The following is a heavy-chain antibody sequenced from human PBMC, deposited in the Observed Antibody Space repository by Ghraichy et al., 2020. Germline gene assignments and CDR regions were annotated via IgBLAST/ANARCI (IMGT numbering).Heavy chain of an antibody. CDR2: INLSGST. CDR3: ARDMGIIAARSIKRDYYYGMDV. V-gene: IGHV4-34*01. D-gene: IGHD6-6*01. CDR1: GGSFSGYY. J-gene: IGHJ6*02. Sequence: SETLSLTCAVFGGSFSGYYWSWIRQPPGKGLEWIGEINLSGSTNYNPSLKSRVTISVDTSKNQFSLKLSSVTAADTAVYYCARDMGIIAARSIKRDYYYGMDVWGQGTTVTVSS.